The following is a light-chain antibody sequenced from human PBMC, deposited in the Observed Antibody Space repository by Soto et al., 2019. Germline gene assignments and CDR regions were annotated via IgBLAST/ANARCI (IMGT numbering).Light chain of an antibody. CDR3: LKYGASPRT. CDR1: QSVGSD. CDR2: SAF. J-gene: IGKJ1*01. Sequence: VMTQSPATLSLSPGDSATLSCRASQSVGSDLAWYQQKTGQAPRLVIYSAFTRATGIPDRLSGSGSGTDFNLTISRLEPEDFAVYFCLKYGASPRTCGQGTKVDIK. V-gene: IGKV3-20*01.